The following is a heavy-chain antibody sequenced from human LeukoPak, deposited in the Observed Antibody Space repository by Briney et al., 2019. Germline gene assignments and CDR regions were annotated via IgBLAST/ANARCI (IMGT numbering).Heavy chain of an antibody. CDR3: ARGLRGYSYGYPRYYYYMDV. J-gene: IGHJ6*03. D-gene: IGHD5-18*01. V-gene: IGHV4-34*01. Sequence: SETLSLTCAVYGGSFSGYYWSWIRQPPGKGLEWIGEINHSGSTNYNPSLKSRVTILVDTSKNQFSLKLSSVTAADTAVYYCARGLRGYSYGYPRYYYYMDVWGKGTTVTVSS. CDR2: INHSGST. CDR1: GGSFSGYY.